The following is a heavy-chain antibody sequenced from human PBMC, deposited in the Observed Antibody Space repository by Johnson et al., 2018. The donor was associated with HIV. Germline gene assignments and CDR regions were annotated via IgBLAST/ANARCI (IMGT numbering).Heavy chain of an antibody. J-gene: IGHJ3*02. Sequence: EQLVESGGGLVQPGGSLRLSCAASGFTVSSNYMSWVRQAPGKGLEWVSVIYSGGSKDYADSVKGRFTISRDNSKNTLYVQMNSLRAEDTAVYYCARAPGAGDAFDIWGQGTMVTVSS. V-gene: IGHV3-66*01. D-gene: IGHD7-27*01. CDR3: ARAPGAGDAFDI. CDR1: GFTVSSNY. CDR2: IYSGGSK.